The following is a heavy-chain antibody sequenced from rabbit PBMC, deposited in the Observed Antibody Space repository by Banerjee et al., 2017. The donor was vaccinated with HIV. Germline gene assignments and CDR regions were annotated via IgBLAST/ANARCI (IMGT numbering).Heavy chain of an antibody. D-gene: IGHD4-1*01. V-gene: IGHV1S45*01. CDR3: ARYSSGWDYFDL. Sequence: QEQLEESGGDLVKPEGSLTLTCTASGFSFSNKCVMCWVRQAPGKGLEWIACIYAGSSGSTYYASWAKGRFTISKTSSTTVTLQMTSLTGADTATYFCARYSSGWDYFDLWGPGTLVTVS. CDR1: GFSFSNKCV. J-gene: IGHJ4*01. CDR2: IYAGSSGST.